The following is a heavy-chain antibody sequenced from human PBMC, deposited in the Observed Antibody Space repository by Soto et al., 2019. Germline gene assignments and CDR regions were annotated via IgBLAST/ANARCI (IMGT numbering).Heavy chain of an antibody. D-gene: IGHD5-12*01. CDR2: INLNSGGT. J-gene: IGHJ6*02. V-gene: IGHV1-2*04. CDR1: GYTFTGYY. Sequence: AVKVSCKASGYTFTGYYIHWVRQAPGQGLEWMGWINLNSGGTNYAQKFQGWVTMTRDTSISTAYMEVRRLRSDDTAVYYCARGIRGYSCYDKNYSYCCTDFPGQAPTVTVSS. CDR3: ARGIRGYSCYDKNYSYCCTDF.